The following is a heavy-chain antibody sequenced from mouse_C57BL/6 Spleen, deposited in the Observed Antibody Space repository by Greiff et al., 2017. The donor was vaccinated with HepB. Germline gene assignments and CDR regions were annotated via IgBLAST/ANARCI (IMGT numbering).Heavy chain of an antibody. Sequence: EVKLQESGPGLVKPSQSLSLTCSVTGYSITSGYYWNWIRQFPGNKLEWMGYISYDGSNNYNPSLKNRISITRDTSKNQFFLKLNSVTTEDTATYYCAREEYYYGSNLSAMDYWGQGTSVTVSS. J-gene: IGHJ4*01. V-gene: IGHV3-6*01. CDR2: ISYDGSN. CDR1: GYSITSGYY. CDR3: AREEYYYGSNLSAMDY. D-gene: IGHD1-1*01.